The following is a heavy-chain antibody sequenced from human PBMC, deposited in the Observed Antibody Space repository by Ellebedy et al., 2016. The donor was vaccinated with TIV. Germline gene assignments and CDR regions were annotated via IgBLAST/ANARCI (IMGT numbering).Heavy chain of an antibody. J-gene: IGHJ2*01. CDR2: IYPGNSDT. D-gene: IGHD6-19*01. Sequence: KVSCKGFGYSFTSYWIGWVRQMPGKGLEWMGIIYPGNSDTRYSPSFQGHVTISADRSINTAYLQWSSLKASDSAMYYCARHALGISGWWYFDLWGRGTLVTVSS. V-gene: IGHV5-51*01. CDR1: GYSFTSYW. CDR3: ARHALGISGWWYFDL.